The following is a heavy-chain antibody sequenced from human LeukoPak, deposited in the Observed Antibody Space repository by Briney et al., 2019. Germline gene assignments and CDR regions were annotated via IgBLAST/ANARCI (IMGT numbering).Heavy chain of an antibody. CDR3: ARSVLRTYYDYVWGSYRVFDY. V-gene: IGHV4-61*02. J-gene: IGHJ4*02. CDR1: GGSISSGSYY. CDR2: IYTSGST. D-gene: IGHD3-16*02. Sequence: SETLSLTCTVSGGSISSGSYYWSWIRQPAGKGLEWIGRIYTSGSTNYNPSLKSRVTISVDTSKNQFSLKLSSVTAADTAVYYCARSVLRTYYDYVWGSYRVFDYWGQGTLVTVSS.